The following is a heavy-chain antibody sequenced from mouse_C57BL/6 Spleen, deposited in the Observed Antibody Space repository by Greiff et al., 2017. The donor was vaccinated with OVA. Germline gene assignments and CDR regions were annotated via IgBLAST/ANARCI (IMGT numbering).Heavy chain of an antibody. V-gene: IGHV2-2*01. J-gene: IGHJ4*01. CDR1: GFSLTSYG. Sequence: VNVVESGAGLVQPSQSLSITCTVSGFSLTSYGVHWVRQSPGKGLEWLGVIWSGGSTDYNAAFISRLSISKDNSKSQVFFKMNSLQADDTAIYYCARRGAFYAMDYWGQGTSVTVSS. CDR2: IWSGGST. CDR3: ARRGAFYAMDY.